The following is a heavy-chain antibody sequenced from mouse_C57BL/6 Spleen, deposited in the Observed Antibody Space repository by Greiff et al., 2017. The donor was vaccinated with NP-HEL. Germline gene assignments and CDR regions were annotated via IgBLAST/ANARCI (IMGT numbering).Heavy chain of an antibody. CDR3: ARRTPSGYGSFAY. CDR2: INPNNGGT. D-gene: IGHD3-1*01. V-gene: IGHV1-22*01. CDR1: GYTFTDYN. J-gene: IGHJ3*01. Sequence: EVQLQQSGPELVKPGASVKMSCKASGYTFTDYNMHWVKQSHGKSLEWIGYINPNNGGTNYNQKFKGKATLTVNKSSSTAYMELRSLTSEDSAVYYCARRTPSGYGSFAYWGQGTLVTVSA.